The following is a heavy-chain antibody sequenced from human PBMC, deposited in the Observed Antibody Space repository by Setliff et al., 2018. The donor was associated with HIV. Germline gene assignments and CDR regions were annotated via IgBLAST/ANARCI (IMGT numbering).Heavy chain of an antibody. J-gene: IGHJ3*02. CDR3: ATVLGAVAGTDAFDI. Sequence: ASVKVSCKASGYTLTELSRHWVRQAPGKGLEWMGGFDPEDGETIYAQKFQGRVTMTEDTSTDTAYMELSSLGSEDTAVYYCATVLGAVAGTDAFDIWGQGTMVTVSS. D-gene: IGHD6-19*01. CDR1: GYTLTELS. CDR2: FDPEDGET. V-gene: IGHV1-24*01.